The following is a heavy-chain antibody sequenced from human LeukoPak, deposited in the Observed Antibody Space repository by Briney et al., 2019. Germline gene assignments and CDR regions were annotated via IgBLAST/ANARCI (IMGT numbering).Heavy chain of an antibody. CDR3: ARGVXKPLXYCSSTSCYGPYYYXMDX. J-gene: IGHJ6*03. CDR2: INHSGST. D-gene: IGHD2-2*01. V-gene: IGHV4-39*07. CDR1: GGSISSSSYY. Sequence: PSETLSLTCTVSGGSISSSSYYWGWIRQPPGKGLEWIGEINHSGSTNYNPSLKSRVTISVDTSKNQFSLKLSSVTAADTAVYSCARGVXKPLXYCSSTSCYGPYYYXMDXWGXXXXVT.